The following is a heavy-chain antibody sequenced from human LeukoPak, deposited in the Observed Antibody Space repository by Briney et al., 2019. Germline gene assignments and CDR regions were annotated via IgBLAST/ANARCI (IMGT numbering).Heavy chain of an antibody. Sequence: ASVKVSCKASGYTFTSYGISWARQAPGQGLEWMGWISAYNGNTNYAQKLQGRVTMTTDTSTSTAYMELRSLRSDDTAVYYCARDLARSPIQLWQPDFDYWGQGTLVTVSS. V-gene: IGHV1-18*01. CDR1: GYTFTSYG. CDR3: ARDLARSPIQLWQPDFDY. J-gene: IGHJ4*02. CDR2: ISAYNGNT. D-gene: IGHD5-18*01.